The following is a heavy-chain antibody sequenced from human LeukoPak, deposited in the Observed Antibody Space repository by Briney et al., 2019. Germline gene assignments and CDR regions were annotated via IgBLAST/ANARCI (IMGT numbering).Heavy chain of an antibody. CDR3: ARGRSSWYDLDY. CDR1: GYSFTGYY. V-gene: IGHV1-2*06. CDR2: INPNSGGT. J-gene: IGHJ4*02. D-gene: IGHD6-13*01. Sequence: ASVKVSCKASGYSFTGYYMHWVRQAPGQGLEWMGRINPNSGGTNYAQKFQGRVTMNRDTSISTAYMELNRLRSDDTAVYYCARGRSSWYDLDYWGQGTLVTVSS.